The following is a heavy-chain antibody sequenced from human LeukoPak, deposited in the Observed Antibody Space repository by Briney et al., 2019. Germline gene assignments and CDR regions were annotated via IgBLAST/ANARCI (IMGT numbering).Heavy chain of an antibody. CDR2: IYAYNGNT. Sequence: AAVMVSCKASGYTFTSYCISWVRQAPGQGLEWMGWIYAYNGNTNYAQTLQGRVTMTTDTSTSAAYMELRRLRSDDTAVYDCASSHHYYGSGSSDAFDMWGQGTMVTVSS. CDR3: ASSHHYYGSGSSDAFDM. CDR1: GYTFTSYC. V-gene: IGHV1-18*01. D-gene: IGHD3-10*01. J-gene: IGHJ3*02.